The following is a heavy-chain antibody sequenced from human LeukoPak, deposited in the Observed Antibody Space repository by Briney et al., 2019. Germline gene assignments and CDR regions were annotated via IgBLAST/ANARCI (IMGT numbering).Heavy chain of an antibody. Sequence: WGSLSPSSAASGFTFSNYAMSWVRQAPGKGLEWVSASGSGGNTYYADSVKGRFTISRDNSKNTLYLQMNSLRAEDTAVYYCASMGATWQFTSWGGGSSVTVSS. D-gene: IGHD1-26*01. J-gene: IGHJ5*02. CDR3: ASMGATWQFTS. CDR1: GFTFSNYA. V-gene: IGHV3-23*01. CDR2: SGSGGNT.